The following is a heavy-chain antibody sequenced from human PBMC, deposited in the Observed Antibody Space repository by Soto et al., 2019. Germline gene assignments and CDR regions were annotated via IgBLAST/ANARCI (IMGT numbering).Heavy chain of an antibody. CDR1: GGSISSGGYY. CDR3: ARALDTAINDAFDI. J-gene: IGHJ3*02. V-gene: IGHV4-31*03. Sequence: PSETLSLTCTVSGGSISSGGYYWSWIRQHPGKGLEWIGYIYYSGSTYYNPSLKSRVTISVDTSKNQFSLKLSSVTAADTAVYYCARALDTAINDAFDIWGQGTMVTVSS. D-gene: IGHD5-18*01. CDR2: IYYSGST.